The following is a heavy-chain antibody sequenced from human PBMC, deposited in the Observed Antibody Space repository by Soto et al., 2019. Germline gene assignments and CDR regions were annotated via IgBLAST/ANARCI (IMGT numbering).Heavy chain of an antibody. Sequence: GGSLRLSCAASGFTFSDSYMSWIRQAPGKGLEWISYITFSGNTVYYADSLKGRFTTSRDNAKNSLYLQMNRLRAEDTAVYYCARVSWREKYGMDVWGQGTTVTVSS. V-gene: IGHV3-11*01. CDR2: ITFSGNTV. J-gene: IGHJ6*02. CDR3: ARVSWREKYGMDV. CDR1: GFTFSDSY.